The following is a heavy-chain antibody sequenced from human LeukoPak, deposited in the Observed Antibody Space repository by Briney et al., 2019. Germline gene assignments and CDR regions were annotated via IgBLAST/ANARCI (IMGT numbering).Heavy chain of an antibody. D-gene: IGHD3-10*01. CDR3: AKGMHYYGSGSSLDY. Sequence: GGSLRLSCAASGFTFSSYAMSWVRQAPGKGLEWVSAISGSGGSTYYADSVKGRFTISRDNSKNTLYLQMNSLRAEDTAVYYCAKGMHYYGSGSSLDYWGQGTLVTVSS. V-gene: IGHV3-23*01. CDR2: ISGSGGST. J-gene: IGHJ4*02. CDR1: GFTFSSYA.